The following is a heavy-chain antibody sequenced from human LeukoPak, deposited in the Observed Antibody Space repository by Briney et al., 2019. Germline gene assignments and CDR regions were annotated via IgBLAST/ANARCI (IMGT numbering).Heavy chain of an antibody. D-gene: IGHD6-13*01. V-gene: IGHV1-46*01. CDR2: INPSGGST. J-gene: IGHJ3*02. CDR3: ASGRSASVGYSDDAFDI. Sequence: GASVKVSCKASGYTFTSYYMHWVRQAPGQGLEWMGIINPSGGSTSYAQKFQGRVTITADKSTSTAYMELSSLRSEDTAVYYCASGRSASVGYSDDAFDIWGQGTMVTVSS. CDR1: GYTFTSYY.